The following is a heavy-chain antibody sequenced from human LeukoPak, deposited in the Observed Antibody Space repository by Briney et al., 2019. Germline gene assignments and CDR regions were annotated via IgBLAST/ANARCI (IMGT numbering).Heavy chain of an antibody. CDR2: ISYSGST. Sequence: PSETLSLTCTVSGGSISSSSYYWGWIRQPPGKGLEWIGFISYSGSTNYNPSLQSRVTMSVDTSKNQFSLKMNSVTAADTAVYYCARHPPFSAASDRAFDVWGQGTMVTVSS. J-gene: IGHJ3*01. CDR1: GGSISSSSYY. CDR3: ARHPPFSAASDRAFDV. V-gene: IGHV4-61*05. D-gene: IGHD1-14*01.